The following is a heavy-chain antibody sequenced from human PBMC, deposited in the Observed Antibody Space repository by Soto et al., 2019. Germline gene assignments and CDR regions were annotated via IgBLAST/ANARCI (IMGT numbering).Heavy chain of an antibody. CDR1: GGSISSGGYY. V-gene: IGHV4-31*03. Sequence: SETLSLTCTVSGGSISSGGYYWSWIRQHPGKGLEWIGYIYYSGSTYYNPPLKSRVTISVDTSKNQFSLKLSSVTAADTAVYYCASGGGYCSSTSCYRPPVLRFLEWPSWYYGMDVWGQGTTVTVSS. CDR3: ASGGGYCSSTSCYRPPVLRFLEWPSWYYGMDV. CDR2: IYYSGST. J-gene: IGHJ6*02. D-gene: IGHD2-2*01.